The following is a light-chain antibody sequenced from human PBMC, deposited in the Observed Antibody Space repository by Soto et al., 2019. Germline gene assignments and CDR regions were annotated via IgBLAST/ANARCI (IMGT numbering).Light chain of an antibody. V-gene: IGKV3-15*01. CDR1: HSVSSN. CDR3: QHYNDWPT. Sequence: EIMMTQSPATLSVSKGERATLSCRASHSVSSNLAWYQQKPGQAPRLLIYGASTRATGIPARFSGSGSGTEFTLTISSLQSEDFAVYYCQHYNDWPTFGQGTMVDIK. CDR2: GAS. J-gene: IGKJ1*01.